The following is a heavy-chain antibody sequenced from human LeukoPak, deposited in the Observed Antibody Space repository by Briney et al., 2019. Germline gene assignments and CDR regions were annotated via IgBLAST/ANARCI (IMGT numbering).Heavy chain of an antibody. J-gene: IGHJ6*03. V-gene: IGHV3-30*02. D-gene: IGHD4-17*01. CDR1: GFTFSSYD. Sequence: GGSLRLSCEASGFTFSSYDMHWVRQAPGKGLEWVAFIRYDGSNTYYADSVKGRFTISRDNSKNTLYLQMNSLRAEDTAVYYCARDWQTVDGNYYYMDVWGKGTTVTISS. CDR2: IRYDGSNT. CDR3: ARDWQTVDGNYYYMDV.